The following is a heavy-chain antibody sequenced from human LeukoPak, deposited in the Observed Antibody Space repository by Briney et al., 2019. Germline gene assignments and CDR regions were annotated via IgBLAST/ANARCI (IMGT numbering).Heavy chain of an antibody. Sequence: GASVKVSCKASGGTFTSYAISWVRQAPGQGLEWMGGIIPIFGTANYAQKFQGRVTITADESTSTAYMELRSLRSAHPAVSYLACCTNGVCRENKWYYYYYMDVWGKGTTVTVSS. CDR3: ACCTNGVCRENKWYYYYYMDV. CDR2: IIPIFGTA. V-gene: IGHV1-69*01. J-gene: IGHJ6*03. CDR1: GGTFTSYA. D-gene: IGHD2-8*01.